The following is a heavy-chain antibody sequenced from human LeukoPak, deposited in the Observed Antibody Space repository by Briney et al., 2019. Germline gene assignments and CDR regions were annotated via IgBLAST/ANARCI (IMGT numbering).Heavy chain of an antibody. J-gene: IGHJ4*02. CDR1: GFAFEAYT. D-gene: IGHD5-12*01. Sequence: GGSLRLSCVASGFAFEAYTMNWVRQAPGKGLEWVSFISSTSSDINYADSVRDRFTISRDNAKNSLFLQMDSLRVEDTAVYYCAKGLFSGYDKYLDSWGQGTLVTVSS. CDR2: ISSTSSDI. CDR3: AKGLFSGYDKYLDS. V-gene: IGHV3-21*04.